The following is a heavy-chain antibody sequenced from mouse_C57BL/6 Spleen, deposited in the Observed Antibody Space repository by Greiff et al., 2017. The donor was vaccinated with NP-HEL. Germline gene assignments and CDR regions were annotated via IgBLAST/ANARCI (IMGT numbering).Heavy chain of an antibody. CDR2: IWSDGST. J-gene: IGHJ4*01. Sequence: VQLQESGPGLVAPSQSLSITCTVSGFSLTSYGVHWVRQPPGKGLEWLVVIWSDGSTTYNSALKSRLSISKDNSKSQVFLKMNSLQTDDTAMYYCARHGDLLVYAMDYWGQGTSVTVSS. D-gene: IGHD1-1*01. CDR3: ARHGDLLVYAMDY. CDR1: GFSLTSYG. V-gene: IGHV2-6-1*01.